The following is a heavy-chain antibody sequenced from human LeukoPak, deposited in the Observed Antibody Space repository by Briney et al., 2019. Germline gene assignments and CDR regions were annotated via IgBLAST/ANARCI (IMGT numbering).Heavy chain of an antibody. CDR2: MCYAGDT. J-gene: IGHJ5*02. V-gene: IGHV4-39*01. CDR3: ARQRQGSDWLDP. Sequence: WVRQAPGKGPEWVGTMCYAGDTHYNPSLKSRVTISVDTSKSQFALNLSSVTAADTAVYYCARQRQGSDWLDPWGQGTLVTVSS.